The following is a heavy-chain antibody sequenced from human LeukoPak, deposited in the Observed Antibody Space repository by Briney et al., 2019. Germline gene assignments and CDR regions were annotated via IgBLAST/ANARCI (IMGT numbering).Heavy chain of an antibody. J-gene: IGHJ4*02. CDR3: ARDARFYYDSSGYYFDY. V-gene: IGHV1-69*05. CDR2: IIPIFGTA. CDR1: GGTFSSYA. Sequence: GASVKVSCKASGGTFSSYAISWVRQAPGQGLEWMGRIIPIFGTANYAQKFQGRVTITTDESTSTAYMELSSLRSEDTAAYYCARDARFYYDSSGYYFDYWGQGTLVTVSS. D-gene: IGHD3-22*01.